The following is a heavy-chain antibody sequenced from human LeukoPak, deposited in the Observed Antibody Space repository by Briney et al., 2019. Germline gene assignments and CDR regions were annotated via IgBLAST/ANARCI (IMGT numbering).Heavy chain of an antibody. CDR2: ISSGSDYI. D-gene: IGHD5/OR15-5a*01. Sequence: GGSLRLSCTASGFTFRRYSFNWVRQAPGKGLEWVSTISSGSDYIYYADSVRGRFTISRDNAENSLYLQMNSLRAEDTAVYYCTRDLSLEAPKGFANGGKGPLVTVS. CDR1: GFTFRRYS. CDR3: TRDLSLEAPKGFAN. J-gene: IGHJ4*02. V-gene: IGHV3-21*01.